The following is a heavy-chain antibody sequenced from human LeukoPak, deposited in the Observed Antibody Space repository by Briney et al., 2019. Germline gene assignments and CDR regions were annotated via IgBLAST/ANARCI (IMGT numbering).Heavy chain of an antibody. V-gene: IGHV3-15*01. CDR3: TTVFYSSSWYWYFDY. J-gene: IGHJ4*02. CDR2: IKSKTDGGTT. CDR1: GFTFSNAW. D-gene: IGHD6-13*01. Sequence: GGSLRLSCAASGFTFSNAWMSWVRQAPGKGLEWVGRIKSKTDGGTTDYAAPVKGRFTISRDDSKNTLYLQMNSLKTEDTAVYYCTTVFYSSSWYWYFDYWGQGTLVTISS.